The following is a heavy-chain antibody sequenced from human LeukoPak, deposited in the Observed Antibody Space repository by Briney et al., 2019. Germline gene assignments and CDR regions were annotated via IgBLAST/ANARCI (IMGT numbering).Heavy chain of an antibody. D-gene: IGHD1-14*01. V-gene: IGHV4-39*01. J-gene: IGHJ4*02. CDR3: ARRPNHFDY. Sequence: SETLSLTCTVSGGSISSSSYYWGWIRQPPGKGLEWIGSIYYSGSTYYNPSLKSRVTISVDTSKNQFSLKLSSVTAADTAVYYCARRPNHFDYWGQGTLVTVSS. CDR2: IYYSGST. CDR1: GGSISSSSYY.